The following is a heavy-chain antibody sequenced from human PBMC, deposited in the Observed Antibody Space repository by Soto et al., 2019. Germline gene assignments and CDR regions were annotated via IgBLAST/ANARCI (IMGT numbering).Heavy chain of an antibody. V-gene: IGHV4-30-4*01. CDR3: ARGPYYDFWSGEFDY. D-gene: IGHD3-3*01. Sequence: SETRSLTCTVSGGSISSGDYYWSWIRQPPGKGLEWIGNIYYSGSTYYNPSLKSRVTISVDTSKNQFSLKLSSVTAADTAVYYCARGPYYDFWSGEFDYWGQGTLVT. CDR2: IYYSGST. CDR1: GGSISSGDYY. J-gene: IGHJ4*02.